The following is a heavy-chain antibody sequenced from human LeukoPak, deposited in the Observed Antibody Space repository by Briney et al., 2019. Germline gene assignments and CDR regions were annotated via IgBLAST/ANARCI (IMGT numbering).Heavy chain of an antibody. CDR2: ITTSGGAK. Sequence: GGSLRLSCAASGFTFSSYSMNWVRQAPGKGLEWISYITTSGGAKNYADSVKGRSTISRDNAENSLYLQMSSLRAEDTAVYYCATLHFYAMGVWGQGTTVTVSS. CDR1: GFTFSSYS. J-gene: IGHJ6*01. CDR3: ATLHFYAMGV. V-gene: IGHV3-48*01.